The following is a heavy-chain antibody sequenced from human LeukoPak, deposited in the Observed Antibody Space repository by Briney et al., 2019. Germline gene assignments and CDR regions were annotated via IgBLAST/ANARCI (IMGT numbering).Heavy chain of an antibody. J-gene: IGHJ4*02. V-gene: IGHV3-23*01. CDR3: AKVAAAGTGEFDY. CDR1: DFTFNKDW. D-gene: IGHD6-13*01. Sequence: GGSLRLSCAASDFTFNKDWMSWVRQAPGKGLEWVSAISGSGGSTYYADSVKGRFTISRDNSKNTLYLQMNSLRAEDTAVYYCAKVAAAGTGEFDYWGQGTLVTVSS. CDR2: ISGSGGST.